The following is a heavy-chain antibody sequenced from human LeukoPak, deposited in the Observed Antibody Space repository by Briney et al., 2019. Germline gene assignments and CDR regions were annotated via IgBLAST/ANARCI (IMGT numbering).Heavy chain of an antibody. CDR3: ARHGSGRKYFDPLDY. V-gene: IGHV3-33*08. J-gene: IGHJ4*02. CDR2: IWRDGSN. CDR1: GFSFNEYA. D-gene: IGHD1-26*01. Sequence: GRSLRLSCAAAGFSFNEYAMHWVRQAPGKGLEWVAVIWRDGSNYYADSVKGRFTVSRDNPKNTLNLQMDSLRVEDTAVYYCARHGSGRKYFDPLDYWGQGTLVTVSS.